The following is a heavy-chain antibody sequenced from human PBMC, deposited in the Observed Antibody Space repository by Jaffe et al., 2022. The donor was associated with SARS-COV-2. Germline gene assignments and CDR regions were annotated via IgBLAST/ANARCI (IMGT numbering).Heavy chain of an antibody. CDR3: ARTHEEKYYYGSGSYSNYYYYMDV. V-gene: IGHV4-38-2*02. J-gene: IGHJ6*03. Sequence: QVQLQESGPGLVKPSETLSLTCTVSGYSISSGYYWGWIRQPPGKGLEWIGSIYHSGSTYYNPSLKSRVTISVDTSKNQFSLKLSSVTAADTAVYYCARTHEEKYYYGSGSYSNYYYYMDVWGKGTTVTVSS. CDR1: GYSISSGYY. CDR2: IYHSGST. D-gene: IGHD3-10*01.